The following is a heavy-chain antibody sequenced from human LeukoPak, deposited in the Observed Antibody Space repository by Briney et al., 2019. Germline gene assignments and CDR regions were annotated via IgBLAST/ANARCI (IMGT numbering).Heavy chain of an antibody. V-gene: IGHV3-23*01. D-gene: IGHD3-10*01. CDR2: ISGSGGST. Sequence: GGSLRLSCAASGFTFSSYAMSWVRQAPGKGLEWVSAISGSGGSTYYADSVKGRFTISRDTSKNTLSLQMYSLRVEDTAVYYCAREKGRGVISPYFDSWGQGTLVTVSS. CDR3: AREKGRGVISPYFDS. J-gene: IGHJ4*02. CDR1: GFTFSSYA.